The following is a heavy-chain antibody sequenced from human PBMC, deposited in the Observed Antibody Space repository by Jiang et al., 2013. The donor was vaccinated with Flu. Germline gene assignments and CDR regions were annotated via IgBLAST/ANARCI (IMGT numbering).Heavy chain of an antibody. D-gene: IGHD1-26*01. J-gene: IGHJ5*02. Sequence: GAEVKKPGSSVKVSCKASGGTFSSYTISWVRQAPGQGLEWMGRIIPILGIANYAQKFQGRVTITADKSTSTAYMELSSLRSEDTAVYYCARGWEEGATSLNWFDPWGQGTLVTVSS. CDR2: IIPILGIA. CDR1: GGTFSSYT. CDR3: ARGWEEGATSLNWFDP. V-gene: IGHV1-69*02.